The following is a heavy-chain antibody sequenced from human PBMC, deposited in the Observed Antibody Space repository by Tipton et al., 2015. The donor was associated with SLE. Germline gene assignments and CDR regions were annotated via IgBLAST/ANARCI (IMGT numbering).Heavy chain of an antibody. CDR1: GYSVTSYW. Sequence: QSGAEVKKPGESLTISCKGSGYSVTSYWIGWVRQMHGESLEWMGIIYAGDSDTRYSPYFQGQVTISADKYISTAYLQWSSLKASDTAMYYFARHDGVGATNRVYWGHGTLVTVSS. CDR2: IYAGDSDT. V-gene: IGHV5-51*01. CDR3: ARHDGVGATNRVY. D-gene: IGHD1-26*01. J-gene: IGHJ4*01.